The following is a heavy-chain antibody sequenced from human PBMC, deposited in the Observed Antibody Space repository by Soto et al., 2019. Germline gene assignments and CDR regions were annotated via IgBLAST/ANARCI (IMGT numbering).Heavy chain of an antibody. J-gene: IGHJ4*02. V-gene: IGHV3-73*01. CDR2: IRSKGNSDAT. CDR1: GFTFSDSA. CDR3: TRHLVDF. Sequence: GGSLGLSCAASGFTFSDSAMHWGRQASGKGLEWVGRIRSKGNSDATEYHASVTGRFTISRDDSKNTAYLQMNSLKTEDTAVYYCTRHLVDFWGQGTLVTVSS.